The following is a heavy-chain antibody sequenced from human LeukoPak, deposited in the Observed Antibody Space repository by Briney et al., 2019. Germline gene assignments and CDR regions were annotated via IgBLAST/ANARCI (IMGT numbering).Heavy chain of an antibody. V-gene: IGHV4-4*07. J-gene: IGHJ4*02. CDR1: GGSISSYY. CDR2: IYTSGST. Sequence: PSETLSLTCTVSGGSISSYYWSWIRQPAGKGLEWIGRIYTSGSTNYNPSLKSRVTMSVDTSKNQFSLKLSSVTAADTALYYCAKDIAPEDIVVVPAATVDYWGQGTLVTVSS. CDR3: AKDIAPEDIVVVPAATVDY. D-gene: IGHD2-2*01.